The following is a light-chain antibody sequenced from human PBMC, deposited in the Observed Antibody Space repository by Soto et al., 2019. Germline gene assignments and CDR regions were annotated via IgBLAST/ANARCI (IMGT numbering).Light chain of an antibody. CDR2: DAS. J-gene: IGKJ5*01. Sequence: EIVLTQSPATLSLSPGERATLSCRASQRVSSYLAWYQQKPGQAPRLLIYDASNRATGIPARFSGSGSGTNLTLTISSLEPEDFAVYYCHQRSNWPSITFGQGTRLEIK. CDR3: HQRSNWPSIT. CDR1: QRVSSY. V-gene: IGKV3-11*01.